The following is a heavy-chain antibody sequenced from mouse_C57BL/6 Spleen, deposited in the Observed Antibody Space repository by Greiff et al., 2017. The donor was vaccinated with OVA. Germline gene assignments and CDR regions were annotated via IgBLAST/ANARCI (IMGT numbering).Heavy chain of an antibody. CDR1: GYTFTSYW. Sequence: QVQLQPGAELVKPGASVKLSCQASGYTFTSYWMHWVKQRPVRGLEWIGRIDPNSGGTKYNEKFKSKATLTVDKPSSTAYMQLSSLTSEDSAVYYCARDYGYDEGFAYWGQGTLVTVSA. J-gene: IGHJ3*01. CDR3: ARDYGYDEGFAY. V-gene: IGHV1-72*01. D-gene: IGHD2-2*01. CDR2: IDPNSGGT.